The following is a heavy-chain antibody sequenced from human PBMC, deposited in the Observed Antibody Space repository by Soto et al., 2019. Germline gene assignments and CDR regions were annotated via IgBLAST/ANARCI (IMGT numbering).Heavy chain of an antibody. V-gene: IGHV4-34*01. CDR1: GGSFSGYY. D-gene: IGHD3-22*01. J-gene: IGHJ4*02. Sequence: QVQLQQGGAGLLKPSETLSLTCAVYGGSFSGYYWSWIRQPPGKGLARIGEINHSGSTTYNPSLKSRVTKSVDTSKNQFSLKLSSVTAADTAVYYCASARYDSSGYSFDYWGQGTLVTVSA. CDR2: INHSGST. CDR3: ASARYDSSGYSFDY.